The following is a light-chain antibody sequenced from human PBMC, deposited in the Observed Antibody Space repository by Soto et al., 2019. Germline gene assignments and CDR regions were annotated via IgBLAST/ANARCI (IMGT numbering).Light chain of an antibody. CDR1: SSDVGYYIF. CDR2: DVN. CDR3: CSYTTSSSYV. V-gene: IGLV2-14*01. J-gene: IGLJ1*01. Sequence: HSVLAQPASVSGSPGQSITISCTGSSSDVGYYIFVSWYQQRPGKAPKLMIYDVNNRPSGVSNRFSGSKSGNTASLTISGLQAEDEADYYCCSYTTSSSYVFGTGTKVTVL.